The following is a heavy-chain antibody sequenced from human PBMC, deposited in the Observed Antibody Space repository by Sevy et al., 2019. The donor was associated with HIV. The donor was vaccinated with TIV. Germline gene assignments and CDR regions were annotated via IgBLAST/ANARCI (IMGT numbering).Heavy chain of an antibody. CDR1: GYTFTSYY. Sequence: ATVKVSCKASGYTFTSYYMHWVRQAPGQGLEWMGIINPSGGSTSYAQKFQGRVTMTRDTSTSTVYMELSSLRSEDTAVYYCARGRYSNSVVTATLGFDYWGQGTLVTVSS. CDR2: INPSGGST. CDR3: ARGRYSNSVVTATLGFDY. D-gene: IGHD2-21*02. V-gene: IGHV1-46*01. J-gene: IGHJ4*02.